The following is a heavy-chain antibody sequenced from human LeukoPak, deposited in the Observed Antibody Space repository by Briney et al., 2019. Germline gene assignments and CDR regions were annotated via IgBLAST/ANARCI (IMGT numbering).Heavy chain of an antibody. J-gene: IGHJ4*02. CDR2: IYTSGST. V-gene: IGHV4-61*02. CDR1: GNSISSGDYY. Sequence: KASETLSLTCTVSGNSISSGDYYWSWIRQPAGKGLEWIGRIYTSGSTNYNPSLKSRVTISGDTSKNQFSLRLSSVTAADTAVYYCARASYSYDINGWVPFDYWGQGTLVTVSS. D-gene: IGHD3-22*01. CDR3: ARASYSYDINGWVPFDY.